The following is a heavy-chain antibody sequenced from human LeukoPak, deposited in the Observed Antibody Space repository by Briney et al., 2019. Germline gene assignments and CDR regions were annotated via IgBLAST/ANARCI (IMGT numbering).Heavy chain of an antibody. V-gene: IGHV1-2*02. CDR3: ARIGISARGTNFHH. CDR2: INSNSADT. D-gene: IGHD6-13*01. CDR1: GYSFIDYY. J-gene: IGHJ1*01. Sequence: ASVKVSCKTSGYSFIDYYIHWVRQAPGQGLEWMGWINSNSADTNYAQNFQGRVTMARDTSISTAYMELSRLRSDDTALYYCARIGISARGTNFHHWGQGTLVTVSS.